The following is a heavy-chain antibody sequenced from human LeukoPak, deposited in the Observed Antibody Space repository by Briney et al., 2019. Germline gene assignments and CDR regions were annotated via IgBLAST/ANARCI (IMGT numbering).Heavy chain of an antibody. CDR2: IYYSGST. D-gene: IGHD3-16*01. J-gene: IGHJ4*02. CDR3: ARDRSLGIIDY. CDR1: GDSISSYY. Sequence: SETLSLTCIVSGDSISSYYWSWIRQPPGKGLEWIRYIYYSGSTNYNPSLKSRVTISVDASKNHFSLKLSSVTAADTAVYYCARDRSLGIIDYWGQGTLVTVSS. V-gene: IGHV4-59*01.